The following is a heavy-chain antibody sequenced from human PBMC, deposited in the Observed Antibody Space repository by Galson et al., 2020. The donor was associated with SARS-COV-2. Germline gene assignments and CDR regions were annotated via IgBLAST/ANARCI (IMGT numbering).Heavy chain of an antibody. J-gene: IGHJ5*02. CDR3: ARNQLRFLEWLPFDP. V-gene: IGHV2-70*01. CDR2: IDWDDDK. CDR1: GFSLSTSGMC. Sequence: SGPPLVKPTQTLTLTCTFSGFSLSTSGMCVSWIRQPPGKALEWLALIDWDDDKYYSTSLKTRLTISKDTSKNQVVLTMTNMDPVDTATYYCARNQLRFLEWLPFDPWGQGTLVTVSS. D-gene: IGHD3-3*01.